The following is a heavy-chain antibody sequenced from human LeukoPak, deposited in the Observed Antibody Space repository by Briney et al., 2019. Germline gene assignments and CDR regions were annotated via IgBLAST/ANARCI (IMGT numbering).Heavy chain of an antibody. J-gene: IGHJ4*02. CDR3: ARGGPTVGTDY. CDR2: IKEDGSEK. CDR1: GFTFRNYW. D-gene: IGHD1-26*01. Sequence: GGSLRLSCAGSGFTFRNYWMNWVRQAPGKGLEWVANIKEDGSEKYYVDSVKGRFTVSRDNAKNSLYLQINSLRADDTAVYYCARGGPTVGTDYWGQGTLVTVSS. V-gene: IGHV3-7*01.